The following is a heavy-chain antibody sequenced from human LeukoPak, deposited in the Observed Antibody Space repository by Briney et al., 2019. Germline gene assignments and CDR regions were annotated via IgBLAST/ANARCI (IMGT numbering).Heavy chain of an antibody. V-gene: IGHV1-3*01. Sequence: GASVKVSCKASGYTFSNYAIHWVRQAPGQGLEWMGWINAGNGDTKYSQNLQGRVTITRDTSASIVYMELSSLRSEDTAVYYCARGIWSDHLVAYFLDFWGQGTLVTVSS. CDR2: INAGNGDT. CDR1: GYTFSNYA. J-gene: IGHJ4*02. D-gene: IGHD5-12*01. CDR3: ARGIWSDHLVAYFLDF.